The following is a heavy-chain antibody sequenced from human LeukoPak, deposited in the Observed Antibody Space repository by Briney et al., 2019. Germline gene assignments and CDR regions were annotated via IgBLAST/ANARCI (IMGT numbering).Heavy chain of an antibody. D-gene: IGHD3-3*01. CDR3: ARGDFWSGYYISY. Sequence: KPSETLSLTCTVSGGFISSYYWSWIRQPPGKGLEWIGYIYYSGSTNYNPSLKSRVTISVDTSKNQFSLKLSSVTAADTAVYYCARGDFWSGYYISYWGQGTLVTVSS. CDR1: GGFISSYY. CDR2: IYYSGST. J-gene: IGHJ4*02. V-gene: IGHV4-59*01.